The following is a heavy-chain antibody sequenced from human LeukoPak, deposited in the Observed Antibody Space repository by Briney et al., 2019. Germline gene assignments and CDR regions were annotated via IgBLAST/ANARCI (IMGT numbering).Heavy chain of an antibody. D-gene: IGHD3-22*01. CDR1: GFTFSSYA. V-gene: IGHV3-23*01. CDR3: ASRSGHDSSGYREAFDI. Sequence: GGSLRLSCAASGFTFSSYAMSWVRQAPGKGLEWVSAISGSGGSTYYADCVKGRFTISRDNSKNTLYLQMNSLRAEDTAVYYCASRSGHDSSGYREAFDIWGQGTMVTVSS. J-gene: IGHJ3*02. CDR2: ISGSGGST.